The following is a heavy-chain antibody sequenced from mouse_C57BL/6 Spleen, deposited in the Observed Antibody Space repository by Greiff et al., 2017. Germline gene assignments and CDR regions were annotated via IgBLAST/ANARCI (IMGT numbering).Heavy chain of an antibody. V-gene: IGHV1-50*01. D-gene: IGHD3-3*01. Sequence: QVQLQQPGAELVKPGASVKLSCKASGYTFTSYWMQWVKQRPGQGLEWIGEIDPSDSYTNYNQKFKGKATLTVDTSSSTAYMQLSSLTSEGSAVYYCARGGQPSYGAWFAYGGQGTLSLSLQ. CDR1: GYTFTSYW. CDR2: IDPSDSYT. CDR3: ARGGQPSYGAWFAY. J-gene: IGHJ3*01.